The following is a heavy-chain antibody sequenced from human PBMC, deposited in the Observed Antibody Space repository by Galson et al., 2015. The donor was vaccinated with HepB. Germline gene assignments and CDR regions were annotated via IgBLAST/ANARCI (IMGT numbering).Heavy chain of an antibody. J-gene: IGHJ6*02. CDR3: ATVWSSTNYAMDV. CDR2: IYLGDSDT. D-gene: IGHD3-3*01. Sequence: QSGAEVKKPGESLKISSKGSGYRFTTYWIGWVRQMPGKGLEWMGIIYLGDSDTRYSPSFQGQVTISVDKSITTAYLQWSSLKASDTAMYYCATVWSSTNYAMDVWGQGTTVTVSS. V-gene: IGHV5-51*01. CDR1: GYRFTTYW.